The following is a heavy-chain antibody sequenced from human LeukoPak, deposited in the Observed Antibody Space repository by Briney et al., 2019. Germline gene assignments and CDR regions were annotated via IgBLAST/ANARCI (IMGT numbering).Heavy chain of an antibody. CDR3: AKWGDYDVLTGYYDPDY. D-gene: IGHD3-9*01. J-gene: IGHJ4*02. Sequence: GGSLRLSCVASGFTFSNYAMSWVRQAPGKGLEWVSAITGSGGITYYADSVKGRFTISRDNSKNTLYLQMNSLRAEDTAVYYCAKWGDYDVLTGYYDPDYWGQGTLVTVSS. CDR2: ITGSGGIT. CDR1: GFTFSNYA. V-gene: IGHV3-23*01.